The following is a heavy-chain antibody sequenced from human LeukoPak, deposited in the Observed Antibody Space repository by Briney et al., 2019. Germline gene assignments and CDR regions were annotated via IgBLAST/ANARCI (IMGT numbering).Heavy chain of an antibody. CDR1: GYTFTSYG. V-gene: IGHV1-18*01. CDR2: ISAYNGNT. Sequence: ASVKVSCKASGYTFTSYGISWVRQAPGQGLEWMGRISAYNGNTNYAQKLQGRVTMTTDTSTSTAYMELRSLRSDDTAVYYCAGDFDPSTVTTSLPFDYWGQGTLVTVSS. D-gene: IGHD4-17*01. CDR3: AGDFDPSTVTTSLPFDY. J-gene: IGHJ4*02.